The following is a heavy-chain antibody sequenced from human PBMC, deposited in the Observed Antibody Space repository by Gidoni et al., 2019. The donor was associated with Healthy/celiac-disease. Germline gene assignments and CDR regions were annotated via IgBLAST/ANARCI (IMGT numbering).Heavy chain of an antibody. D-gene: IGHD3-9*01. V-gene: IGHV3-23*01. CDR3: AKYGLYYDILTGPIDYYYYYGMDV. Sequence: EVQLLESGGGLVQPGGSLRLSCAASGFTFSSYAMSWVRQAPGKGLEWVSAIRGSGGSTYYADSVKGRFTISRDNSKNTLYLQMNSLRAEDTAVYYCAKYGLYYDILTGPIDYYYYYGMDVWGQGTTVTVSS. CDR1: GFTFSSYA. CDR2: IRGSGGST. J-gene: IGHJ6*02.